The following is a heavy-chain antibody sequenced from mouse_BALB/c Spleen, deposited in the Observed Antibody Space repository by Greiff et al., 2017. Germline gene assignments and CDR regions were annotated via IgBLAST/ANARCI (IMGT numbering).Heavy chain of an antibody. CDR2: ISSGSSTI. V-gene: IGHV5-17*02. Sequence: EVQLVESGGGLVQPGGSRTLSCAASGFTFSSFGMHWVRQAPEKGLEWVAYISSGSSTIYYADTVKGRFTISRDNPKNTLFLQMTSLRSEDTAMYYCARGNYGGAWFAYWGQGTLVTVSA. D-gene: IGHD1-2*01. CDR1: GFTFSSFG. CDR3: ARGNYGGAWFAY. J-gene: IGHJ3*01.